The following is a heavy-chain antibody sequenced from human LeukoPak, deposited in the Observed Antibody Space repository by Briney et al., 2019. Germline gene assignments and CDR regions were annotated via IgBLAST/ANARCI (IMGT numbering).Heavy chain of an antibody. D-gene: IGHD5-18*01. CDR3: TTKEDTAMVTSYYYYGMDV. V-gene: IGHV3-15*01. CDR2: IKSKTDGGTT. J-gene: IGHJ6*02. Sequence: GGSLRLSCAASGFTFSNAWMGWVRQAPGKGLEWVGRIKSKTDGGTTDYAAPVKGRFTISRDDSKNTLYLQMNSLKTEDTAVHYCTTKEDTAMVTSYYYYGMDVWGQGTTVTVSS. CDR1: GFTFSNAW.